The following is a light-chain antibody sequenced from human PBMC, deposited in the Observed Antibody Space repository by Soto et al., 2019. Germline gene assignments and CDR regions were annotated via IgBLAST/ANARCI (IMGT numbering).Light chain of an antibody. CDR2: GAS. CDR1: QSVSSN. CDR3: QQYYNGTPIT. J-gene: IGKJ5*01. V-gene: IGKV3-15*01. Sequence: EIVMTQSPATLSVSPGERATLSCRASQSVSSNLAWYQQKPGQAPRLLIYGASTRATGIPARFSGSGSGTEFTLTISSLQSGDFAVYYCQQYYNGTPITFGQGTRLEI.